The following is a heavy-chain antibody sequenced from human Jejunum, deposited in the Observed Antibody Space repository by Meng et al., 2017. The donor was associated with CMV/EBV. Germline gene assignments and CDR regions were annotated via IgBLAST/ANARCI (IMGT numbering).Heavy chain of an antibody. CDR1: GYTFSDHY. CDR2: INPNSGGT. CDR3: AREAYCSFTSCYAIDY. Sequence: QVRPGTSGAEVKKPGASVKAACKASGYTFSDHYMHWVRQAPGQGLEWMGWINPNSGGTNYAQKFQGRVTMTSDTSIDTAYMDLSSLTSDDTAVYYCAREAYCSFTSCYAIDYWGHGTLVTVSS. V-gene: IGHV1-2*02. D-gene: IGHD2-2*01. J-gene: IGHJ4*01.